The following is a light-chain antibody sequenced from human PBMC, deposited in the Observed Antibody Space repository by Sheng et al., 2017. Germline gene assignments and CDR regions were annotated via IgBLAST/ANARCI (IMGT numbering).Light chain of an antibody. J-gene: IGKJ2*01. CDR1: QDISNY. V-gene: IGKV1-39*01. CDR2: AAS. Sequence: DIQMTQSPSSLSASVGDRVTITCQASQDISNYLNWYQQRPGQAPQLLIYAASQLQSGVPSRFTGSASGTDFALTISSLQPEDFATYYCQQTFSTPYTFGPGTKLEIK. CDR3: QQTFSTPYT.